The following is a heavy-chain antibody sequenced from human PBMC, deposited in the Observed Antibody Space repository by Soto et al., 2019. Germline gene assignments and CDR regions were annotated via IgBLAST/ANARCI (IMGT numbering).Heavy chain of an antibody. J-gene: IGHJ6*04. CDR2: ISYDGSNK. CDR1: GFTFSSSG. Sequence: GGSLSLSCAASGFTFSSSGMHWVRQAPGKGLEWVAVISYDGSNKYYADSVKGRFTISRDNSKNTLYQQMNSLRAEDTAVYYCAKASGGRPHAGGMDVWGEGTTVTVSS. V-gene: IGHV3-30*18. D-gene: IGHD2-15*01. CDR3: AKASGGRPHAGGMDV.